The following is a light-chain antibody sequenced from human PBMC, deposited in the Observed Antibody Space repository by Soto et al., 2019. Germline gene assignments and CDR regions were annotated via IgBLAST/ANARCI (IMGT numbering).Light chain of an antibody. J-gene: IGKJ1*01. V-gene: IGKV3-15*01. Sequence: EIVLTQSPGTLSLSPGESATLSCRASQSIGRNFLAWFQHKPGQAPRLLIYDASNRATGTPGRFSGSGSGTELTLTISSLQSDDFAIYYCQQYNNWPDTFGQGTKVDIK. CDR1: QSIGRN. CDR2: DAS. CDR3: QQYNNWPDT.